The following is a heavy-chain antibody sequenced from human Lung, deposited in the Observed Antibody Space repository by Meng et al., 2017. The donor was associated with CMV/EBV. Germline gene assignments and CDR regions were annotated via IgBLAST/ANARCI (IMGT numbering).Heavy chain of an antibody. CDR3: AKWVGDNPSYYGMDF. V-gene: IGHV3-23*01. CDR1: GFTFSSYA. D-gene: IGHD1-14*01. J-gene: IGHJ6*02. CDR2: ISGSGGST. Sequence: ESXKISXAASGFTFSSYAVSWVRQAPGKGLEWVAAISGSGGSTYYADSVKGRFTISRDNSKNTLYLQMNSLRAEDTAVYYCAKWVGDNPSYYGMDFWGQETXVTVAS.